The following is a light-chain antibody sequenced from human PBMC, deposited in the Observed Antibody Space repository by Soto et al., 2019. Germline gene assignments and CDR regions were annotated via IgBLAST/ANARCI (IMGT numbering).Light chain of an antibody. J-gene: IGKJ1*01. CDR1: QSGSSSY. CDR2: QTS. Sequence: ELLMTQSPGTLPXSXAXXXXXXXXASQSGSSSYLAWYQQKPGQAPRLLIYQTSIRAAGIPARFSASGTGTDFTLTISDVQPEDFAVYYCHQRQSWPRTFGQGTKVDIK. CDR3: HQRQSWPRT. V-gene: IGKV3D-20*02.